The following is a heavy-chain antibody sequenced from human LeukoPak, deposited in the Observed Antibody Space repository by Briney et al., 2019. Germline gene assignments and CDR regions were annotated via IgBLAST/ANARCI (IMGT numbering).Heavy chain of an antibody. Sequence: GGSLRLSCAASGFTFSSYWMHWVRQAPGKGLVWVSRINSDGSSTSYADSVKGRFTISRDNAKNTLYLQMNSLRAEDTAVYYCARVCYDFWSGYYIDYYYYGMDVWGQGTTVTVSS. CDR3: ARVCYDFWSGYYIDYYYYGMDV. CDR2: INSDGSST. J-gene: IGHJ6*02. CDR1: GFTFSSYW. V-gene: IGHV3-74*01. D-gene: IGHD3-3*01.